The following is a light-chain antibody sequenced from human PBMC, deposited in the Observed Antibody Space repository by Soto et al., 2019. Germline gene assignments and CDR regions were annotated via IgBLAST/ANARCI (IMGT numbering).Light chain of an antibody. V-gene: IGKV3-20*01. J-gene: IGKJ3*01. CDR1: QSVSSSY. CDR3: QQTSSAPFT. Sequence: EIVLTQSPGTLSLSPGERATLSCRASQSVSSSYLAWYQQKPGQAPRLLIYGASSRATGIPDRFSGSGSGTDFTLTITSLQPEDFATYYCQQTSSAPFTFGPGTKVDIK. CDR2: GAS.